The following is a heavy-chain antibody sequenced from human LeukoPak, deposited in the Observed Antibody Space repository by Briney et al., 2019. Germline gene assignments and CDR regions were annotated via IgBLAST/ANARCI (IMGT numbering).Heavy chain of an antibody. V-gene: IGHV3-11*04. Sequence: KPGGSLRLSCVGSGFIFSDYYMSWIRRAPGKGLEWVSYISNDSVDKYYVDSVRGRFTISRDNAKKSMYLQMSGLRVEDAAVYYCARRDWVSGAVRAFDIWGQGTMVTVSS. J-gene: IGHJ3*02. CDR3: ARRDWVSGAVRAFDI. D-gene: IGHD3-3*01. CDR2: ISNDSVDK. CDR1: GFIFSDYY.